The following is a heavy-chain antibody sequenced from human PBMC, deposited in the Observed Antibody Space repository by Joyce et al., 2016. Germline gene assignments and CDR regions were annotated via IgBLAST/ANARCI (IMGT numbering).Heavy chain of an antibody. CDR1: GFTSFTNAW. Sequence: EVQLVESGGGLVKPGGSLRLSCAASGFTSFTNAWMNWVRQTPGKGLEGVARIKGKADGAAVDYVAPVRDRVIISRDNSKATLYLEMNSLKIDDTGVYYCAALGSLDYWGQGIQVTVSS. J-gene: IGHJ4*02. CDR2: IKGKADGAAV. D-gene: IGHD3-10*01. CDR3: AALGSLDY. V-gene: IGHV3-15*01.